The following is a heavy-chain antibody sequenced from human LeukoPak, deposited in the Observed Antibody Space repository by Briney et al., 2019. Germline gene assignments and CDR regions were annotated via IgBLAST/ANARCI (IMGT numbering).Heavy chain of an antibody. CDR2: ISYDGSNK. J-gene: IGHJ4*02. V-gene: IGHV3-30*04. CDR1: GFTFSSYA. Sequence: GGSLRLSCAASGFTFSSYAMHWVRQAPGKGLEWVAVISYDGSNKYYADSVKGRFTISRDNAKNSLYLQMNSLRAEDTAVYYCARDLTPNYSRYFDYWGQGTLVTVSS. D-gene: IGHD4-11*01. CDR3: ARDLTPNYSRYFDY.